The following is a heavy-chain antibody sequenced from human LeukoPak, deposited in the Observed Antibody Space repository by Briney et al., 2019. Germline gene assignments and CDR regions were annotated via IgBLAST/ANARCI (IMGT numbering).Heavy chain of an antibody. D-gene: IGHD2-15*01. CDR1: GFTFSSYA. CDR2: ISGSGGST. Sequence: GGSLRLSCAASGFTFSSYAMSWVRQAPGKGLEWVSAISGSGGSTYYADSVKGRFTISRDNAKDSLYLQMNSLRAEDMAVYYCARVVSGNFDYWGQGTLVTVSS. J-gene: IGHJ4*02. V-gene: IGHV3-23*01. CDR3: ARVVSGNFDY.